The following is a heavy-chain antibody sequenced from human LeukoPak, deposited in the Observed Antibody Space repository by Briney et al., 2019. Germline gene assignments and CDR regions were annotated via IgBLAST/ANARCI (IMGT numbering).Heavy chain of an antibody. Sequence: PSETLSLTCAVYGGSFSGYYWSWIRQPPGKGLEWIGEINHSGSTNYNPSLKSRVTISVDTSKNQFSLKLSSVTAADTAVYYCARTYSSGWYTVRWFDPWGQGTLVTVSS. J-gene: IGHJ5*02. V-gene: IGHV4-34*01. CDR3: ARTYSSGWYTVRWFDP. CDR2: INHSGST. D-gene: IGHD6-19*01. CDR1: GGSFSGYY.